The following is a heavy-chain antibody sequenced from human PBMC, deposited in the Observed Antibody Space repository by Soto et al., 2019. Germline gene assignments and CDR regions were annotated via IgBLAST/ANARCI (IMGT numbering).Heavy chain of an antibody. J-gene: IGHJ6*03. CDR3: ARGREPQGYSSSWYVSANYYMDV. CDR1: GGSFSGYY. Sequence: QVQLQQWGAGLLKPSETLSLTCAVYGGSFSGYYWSWIRQPPGKGLEWSGEINHSGSTNYNPSLKSRVTISVDTSKNQFSLKLSSVTAADTAVYYCARGREPQGYSSSWYVSANYYMDVWGKGTTVTVSS. CDR2: INHSGST. V-gene: IGHV4-34*01. D-gene: IGHD6-13*01.